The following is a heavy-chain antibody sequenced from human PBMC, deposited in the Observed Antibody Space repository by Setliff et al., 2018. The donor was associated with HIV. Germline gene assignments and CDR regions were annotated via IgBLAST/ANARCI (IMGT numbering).Heavy chain of an antibody. Sequence: PSETLSLTCTVSGYSISSGYYWGWIRQPPGKGLEWIGHIYTSGSTNYNPSLKSRVTISVDTSKNQFSLKLRSVTAADTAVYYCARFEVTTVTTRDYWGQGTLVTVS. CDR1: GYSISSGYY. CDR3: ARFEVTTVTTRDY. J-gene: IGHJ4*02. D-gene: IGHD4-17*01. CDR2: IYTSGST. V-gene: IGHV4-38-2*02.